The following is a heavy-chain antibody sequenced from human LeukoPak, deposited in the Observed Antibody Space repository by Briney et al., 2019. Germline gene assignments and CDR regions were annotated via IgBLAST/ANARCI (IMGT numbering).Heavy chain of an antibody. D-gene: IGHD3-22*01. J-gene: IGHJ3*02. CDR2: IYYSGST. CDR1: GGSISSSSYY. Sequence: PSETLSLTCTVSGGSISSSSYYWGWIRQPPGKGLEWIGSIYYSGSTYYNPSLKSRVTISVDPSKNQFSLKLSSVTAADTAVYYCARPTGGYYDSSGYLGAFDIWGQGTMVTVSS. V-gene: IGHV4-39*01. CDR3: ARPTGGYYDSSGYLGAFDI.